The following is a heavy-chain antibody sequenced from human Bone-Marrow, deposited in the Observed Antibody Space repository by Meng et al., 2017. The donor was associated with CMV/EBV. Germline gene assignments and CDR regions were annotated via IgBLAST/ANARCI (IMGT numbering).Heavy chain of an antibody. Sequence: GESLKISCAASGFTVSSNYMSWVRQAPGKGLEWVSVIYSGGSTCYADSVKGRFPISRDNSKNTLYLQMNSLRAEDTAVYYCARTPAPPVVISYYYGMDVWGQGTKVTSP. D-gene: IGHD3-22*01. J-gene: IGHJ6*02. CDR3: ARTPAPPVVISYYYGMDV. V-gene: IGHV3-53*01. CDR2: IYSGGST. CDR1: GFTVSSNY.